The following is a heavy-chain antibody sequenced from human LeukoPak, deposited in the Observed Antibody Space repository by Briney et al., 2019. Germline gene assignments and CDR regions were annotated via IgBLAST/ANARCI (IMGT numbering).Heavy chain of an antibody. CDR2: ISAYNGNT. CDR1: GYTFTSYG. Sequence: ASVKVSCKASGYTFTSYGISWVRQAPGQGLEWMGWISAYNGNTNYAQKLQGRVTMTTDTSTSTAYMELRSLRSDDTAVYYCARDRGNSGWYEAYYYYYYGMDVWGQGTTVTVSS. CDR3: ARDRGNSGWYEAYYYYYYGMDV. D-gene: IGHD6-19*01. V-gene: IGHV1-18*01. J-gene: IGHJ6*02.